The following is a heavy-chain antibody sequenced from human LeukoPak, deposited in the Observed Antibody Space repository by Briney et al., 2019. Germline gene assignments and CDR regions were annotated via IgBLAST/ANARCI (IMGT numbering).Heavy chain of an antibody. Sequence: GGSLRLSCAASGFAFSSCGMHWVRQAPGKGLEWVAVIWYDGSNKYYADSVKGRFTISRDNSKNTLYLQMNSLRAEDTAVYYCARDQLRYFDWLLRYYYYGMDVWGKGTTVTVSS. D-gene: IGHD3-9*01. J-gene: IGHJ6*04. CDR3: ARDQLRYFDWLLRYYYYGMDV. CDR1: GFAFSSCG. V-gene: IGHV3-33*01. CDR2: IWYDGSNK.